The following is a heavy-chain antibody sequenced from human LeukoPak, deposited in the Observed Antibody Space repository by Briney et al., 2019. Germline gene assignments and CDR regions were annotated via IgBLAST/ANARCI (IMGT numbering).Heavy chain of an antibody. Sequence: TGGSLRLSCAASGFTFSGYDMSWVRQAPGKGLEWVSYTSSSSSTIYYADSVKSRFTISRDNAKNSLYLQMASLRGEDTAVYYCARAPREGFSGSYHDYWGQGTLVTVSS. V-gene: IGHV3-48*04. CDR2: TSSSSSTI. D-gene: IGHD1-26*01. CDR1: GFTFSGYD. J-gene: IGHJ4*02. CDR3: ARAPREGFSGSYHDY.